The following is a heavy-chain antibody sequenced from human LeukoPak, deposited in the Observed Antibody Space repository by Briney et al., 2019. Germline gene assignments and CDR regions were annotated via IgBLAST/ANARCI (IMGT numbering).Heavy chain of an antibody. CDR1: GFTFSSYA. Sequence: GGSLRLSCAASGFTFSSYAMSWVRQAPGKGLEWVSAISGSGGRTYYADSVKGRFTISRDNSKNTLYLQMNSLRAEDTAVYYCAKDAGIAVAGKRSGFDYWGQGTLVTVSS. V-gene: IGHV3-23*01. J-gene: IGHJ4*02. D-gene: IGHD6-19*01. CDR2: ISGSGGRT. CDR3: AKDAGIAVAGKRSGFDY.